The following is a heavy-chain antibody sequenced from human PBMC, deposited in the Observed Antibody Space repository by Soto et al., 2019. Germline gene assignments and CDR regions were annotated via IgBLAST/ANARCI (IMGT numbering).Heavy chain of an antibody. J-gene: IGHJ4*02. CDR3: AKSVSGWYHFDY. CDR2: IHGSGGTT. Sequence: EVQLLESGGGLVQPGGSLRLSCAASGFTFSNYAMSWVRQAPGKGLEWVSAIHGSGGTTYYADSVKGRFTISRDNSKNTLYLHMNSLRAEDTAIYYCAKSVSGWYHFDYWGQGTLVTVSS. D-gene: IGHD6-19*01. V-gene: IGHV3-23*01. CDR1: GFTFSNYA.